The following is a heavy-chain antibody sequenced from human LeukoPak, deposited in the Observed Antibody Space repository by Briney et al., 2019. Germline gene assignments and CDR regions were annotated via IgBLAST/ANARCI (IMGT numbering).Heavy chain of an antibody. V-gene: IGHV1-2*02. CDR3: ARAGYSGHDYPVYYFDY. D-gene: IGHD5-12*01. J-gene: IGHJ4*02. Sequence: ASVKVSCKASGYTFTGYYMHWGRQAPGQGLEWRGGINPNSGGTNYAQKFQGRATMTRDTSISTAYMELSRLRSDDTAVYYCARAGYSGHDYPVYYFDYWGQGTLVTVSS. CDR2: INPNSGGT. CDR1: GYTFTGYY.